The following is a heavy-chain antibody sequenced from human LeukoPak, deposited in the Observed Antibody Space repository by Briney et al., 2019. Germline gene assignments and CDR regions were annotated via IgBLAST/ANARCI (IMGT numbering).Heavy chain of an antibody. V-gene: IGHV4-34*01. CDR3: ARDSYDYGGNSELWYFDL. D-gene: IGHD4-23*01. CDR1: GGSYSGYY. J-gene: IGHJ2*01. Sequence: SETLSLXCAVYGGSYSGYYWSWIRLPPGKGLESIGEINHSGSTNYNPSLKSRVTISVDTSKNQFSLKLSSVTAADTAVYYCARDSYDYGGNSELWYFDLWGRGTLVTVSS. CDR2: INHSGST.